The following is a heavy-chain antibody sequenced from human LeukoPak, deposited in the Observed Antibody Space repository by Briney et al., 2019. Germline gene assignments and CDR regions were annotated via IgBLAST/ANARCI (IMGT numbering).Heavy chain of an antibody. CDR3: ARENYYDSGSYPDY. D-gene: IGHD3-10*01. Sequence: SETLSLTCTVSGGSISSYYWSWIRQPPGKGLEWIGYIYYSGSTNYNPSLKSRVTISVDTSKNQFSLKLSSVTAADTAVYYCARENYYDSGSYPDYWGQGTLVTVSS. CDR1: GGSISSYY. J-gene: IGHJ4*02. CDR2: IYYSGST. V-gene: IGHV4-59*01.